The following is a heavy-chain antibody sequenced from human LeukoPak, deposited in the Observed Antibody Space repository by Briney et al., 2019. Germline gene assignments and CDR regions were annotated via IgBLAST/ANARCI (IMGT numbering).Heavy chain of an antibody. CDR2: ISSSGGNT. CDR3: AKDLMVIIVSGAFDI. D-gene: IGHD3-3*01. CDR1: GFTFSSYA. V-gene: IGHV3-23*01. Sequence: GGSLRLSCAASGFTFSSYAMSWVRQAPGKGLEWVSAISSSGGNTYYADSVKGRFTISRDSSKNTLYLQMNSLRAEDTAVYYCAKDLMVIIVSGAFDIWGQGTMVTVSS. J-gene: IGHJ3*02.